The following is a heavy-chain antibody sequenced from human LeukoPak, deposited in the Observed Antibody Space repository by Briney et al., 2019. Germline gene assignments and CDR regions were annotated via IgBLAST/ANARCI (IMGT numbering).Heavy chain of an antibody. CDR2: INPNSGGT. CDR3: ARVSGSRDYYYYGMDV. V-gene: IGHV1-2*04. Sequence: ASVKVSCKASGYTFTANYMHWVRQAPGQGLEWMGWINPNSGGTNYAQKFQGWVTMTRDTSISTAHMELSRLRSDDTAVYYCARVSGSRDYYYYGMDVWGQGTTVTVSS. J-gene: IGHJ6*02. CDR1: GYTFTANY.